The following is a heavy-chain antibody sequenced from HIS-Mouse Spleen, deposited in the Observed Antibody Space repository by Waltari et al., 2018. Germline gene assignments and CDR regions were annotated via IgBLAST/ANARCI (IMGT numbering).Heavy chain of an antibody. V-gene: IGHV2-70*15. D-gene: IGHD1-7*01. CDR1: GFPLSTSGMC. J-gene: IGHJ4*02. CDR3: ARIQAGKLELPFDY. CDR2: IDWDDDK. Sequence: QVTLRESGPALVKPTQPLTLTCTFSGFPLSTSGMCVSWIRQPPGKALEWLARIDWDDDKYYSTSLKTRLTISKDTSKNQVVLTMTNMDPVDTATYYCARIQAGKLELPFDYWGQGTLVTVSS.